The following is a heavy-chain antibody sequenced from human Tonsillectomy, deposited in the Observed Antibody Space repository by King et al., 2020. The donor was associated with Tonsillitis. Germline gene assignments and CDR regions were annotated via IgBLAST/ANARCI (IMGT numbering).Heavy chain of an antibody. J-gene: IGHJ2*01. D-gene: IGHD3-22*01. V-gene: IGHV3-11*06. CDR1: GFTFSDYY. CDR3: ARCLYHYDRGAPASDLYFAL. CDR2: ISSSRSYT. Sequence: VQLVESGGGVVKPGGSLRLSCAASGFTFSDYYMSWIRQAPGKGLEWVSYISSSRSYTNYADSVKGRFTISRDNTKNSLYLQMNSLRAEDTALYYCARCLYHYDRGAPASDLYFALWGRGTLLTVSS.